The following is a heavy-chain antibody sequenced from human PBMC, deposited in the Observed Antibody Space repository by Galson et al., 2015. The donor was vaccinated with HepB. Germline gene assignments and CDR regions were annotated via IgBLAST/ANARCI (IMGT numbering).Heavy chain of an antibody. CDR1: GFTFSSYS. CDR3: ARWWELLSPLDY. CDR2: ISSSSSYI. D-gene: IGHD1-26*01. V-gene: IGHV3-21*01. Sequence: SLRLSCAASGFTFSSYSMNWVRQAPGKGLEWVSSISSSSSYIYYADSVKGRFTISRDNAKNSLYLQMNSLRAEDTAVYYCARWWELLSPLDYWGQGTLVTVSS. J-gene: IGHJ4*02.